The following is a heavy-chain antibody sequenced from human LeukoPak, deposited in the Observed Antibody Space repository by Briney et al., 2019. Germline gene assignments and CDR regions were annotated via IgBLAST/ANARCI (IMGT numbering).Heavy chain of an antibody. CDR3: ARDRASGSVWELYYFDY. D-gene: IGHD1-26*01. CDR2: ISAYNGNT. V-gene: IGHV1-18*01. CDR1: GYTFTSYR. Sequence: ASVKVSCKASGYTFTSYRISWVRQAPGQGLEWMGWISAYNGNTNYARKLQGRVTMTTDTSTSTAYMELGSLRSDDTAVYYCARDRASGSVWELYYFDYWGQGTLVTVSS. J-gene: IGHJ4*02.